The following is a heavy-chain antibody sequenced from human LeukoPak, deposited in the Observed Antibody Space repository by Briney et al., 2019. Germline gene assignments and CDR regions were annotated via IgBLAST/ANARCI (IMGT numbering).Heavy chain of an antibody. Sequence: SETLSLTCAVYGGSFSGYYWSWIRKPPGKGLEWIGEINHSGSTNYNPSLKSRVTISVDTSKNQFSLKLSSVTAADTAVYYCARFKAVAGIRSWGQGTLVTVSS. CDR1: GGSFSGYY. CDR3: ARFKAVAGIRS. J-gene: IGHJ4*02. CDR2: INHSGST. D-gene: IGHD6-19*01. V-gene: IGHV4-34*01.